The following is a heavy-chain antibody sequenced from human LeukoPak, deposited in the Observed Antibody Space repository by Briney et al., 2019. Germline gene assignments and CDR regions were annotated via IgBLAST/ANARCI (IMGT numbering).Heavy chain of an antibody. CDR2: ISYDGSNK. D-gene: IGHD6-13*01. CDR1: GFTFSSYG. J-gene: IGHJ6*02. Sequence: GGSLRLSCAASGFTFSSYGMNWVRQAPGKGLEWVAVISYDGSNKYYAGSVKGRFTISRDNSKNTLYLQMNSLRAEDTAVYYCAKDHKPNIAAATSELYYYYGMDVWGQGTTVTVSS. CDR3: AKDHKPNIAAATSELYYYYGMDV. V-gene: IGHV3-30*18.